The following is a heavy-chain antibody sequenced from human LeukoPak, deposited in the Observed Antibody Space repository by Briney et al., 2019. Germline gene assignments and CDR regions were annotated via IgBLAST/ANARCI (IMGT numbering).Heavy chain of an antibody. CDR2: IYTSGST. Sequence: SETLSLTCTVSGGSISSYYWSWIRQPAGKGLERIGRIYTSGSTNYNPSLKSRVTMSVDTSKNQFSLKLSSVTAADTAVYYCARESTYYDFWSGTYYYYMDVWGKGTTVTVSS. CDR3: ARESTYYDFWSGTYYYYMDV. J-gene: IGHJ6*03. V-gene: IGHV4-4*07. D-gene: IGHD3-3*01. CDR1: GGSISSYY.